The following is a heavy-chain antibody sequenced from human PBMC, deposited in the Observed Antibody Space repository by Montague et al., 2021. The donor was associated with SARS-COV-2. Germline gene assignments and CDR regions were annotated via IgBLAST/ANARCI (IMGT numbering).Heavy chain of an antibody. Sequence: SETLSLTCTVSGGSISSSSYYWGWIRQPPGKGLEWIGGIYYSGSTYYNPSLKSRVTISVDTSKNQFSLKLSSVTAADTAVYYCAGSPPGIAAAGTVAAFDIWGQGTMVTVSS. J-gene: IGHJ3*02. CDR1: GGSISSSSYY. CDR3: AGSPPGIAAAGTVAAFDI. CDR2: IYYSGST. D-gene: IGHD6-13*01. V-gene: IGHV4-39*01.